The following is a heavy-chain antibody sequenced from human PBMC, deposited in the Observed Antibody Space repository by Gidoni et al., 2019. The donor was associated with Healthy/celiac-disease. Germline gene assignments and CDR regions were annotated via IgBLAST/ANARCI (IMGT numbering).Heavy chain of an antibody. V-gene: IGHV4-59*01. CDR3: ARWFGDEGAFDI. CDR1: GGSISSYY. Sequence: QVQLQASGPGLVKPSETLSLTCTVSGGSISSYYWSWIQQPPGKGLEWIGYIYYSGSTNYNPSLKSRVTISVDTSKNQFSLKLSSVTAADTAVYYCARWFGDEGAFDIWGQGTMVTVSS. J-gene: IGHJ3*02. D-gene: IGHD3-10*01. CDR2: IYYSGST.